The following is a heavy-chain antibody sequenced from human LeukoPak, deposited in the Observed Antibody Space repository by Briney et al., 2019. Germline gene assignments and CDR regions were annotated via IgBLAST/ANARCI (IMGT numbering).Heavy chain of an antibody. CDR1: GFTFSSYW. J-gene: IGHJ4*02. Sequence: GGSLRLSCAASGFTFSSYWMHWVRHAPGKGLVWVSRINTDGSSTSYADSVKGRFTISRDNAKNTLYLQMNSLRDEDTAVYHCARDRKSSGLPFDYWGQGTLVTASS. V-gene: IGHV3-74*01. CDR2: INTDGSST. D-gene: IGHD6-19*01. CDR3: ARDRKSSGLPFDY.